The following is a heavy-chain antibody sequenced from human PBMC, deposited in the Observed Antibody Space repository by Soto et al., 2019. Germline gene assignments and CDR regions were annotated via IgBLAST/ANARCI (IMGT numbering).Heavy chain of an antibody. CDR3: VKDDGGYPSTAPH. CDR1: GITISNYP. J-gene: IGHJ4*02. D-gene: IGHD3-22*01. V-gene: IGHV3-23*01. Sequence: EVQLLESGGGLVQPGGSLRLSCAASGITISNYPMSWVRQAPGKGLDGVSGIRGSGDRTYYSDAAKGRFTISKDISRNSLSLQLDSLGVEDTAVYFCVKDDGGYPSTAPHWGQGTLVTVSS. CDR2: IRGSGDRT.